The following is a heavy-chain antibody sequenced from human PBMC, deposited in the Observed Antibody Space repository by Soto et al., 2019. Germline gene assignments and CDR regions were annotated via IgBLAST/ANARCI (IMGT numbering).Heavy chain of an antibody. J-gene: IGHJ6*03. CDR2: IWYDGSNK. CDR3: ARGELEPYYYYYMDV. CDR1: GFTYSSYG. D-gene: IGHD1-1*01. V-gene: IGHV3-33*01. Sequence: GGALRLSCAASGFTYSSYGRHWVRQAPGKGLEWVAVIWYDGSNKYYADSVKGRFTISRDNSKNTLYLQMNSLRAEDTAVYYCARGELEPYYYYYMDVWGKGTTVTVSS.